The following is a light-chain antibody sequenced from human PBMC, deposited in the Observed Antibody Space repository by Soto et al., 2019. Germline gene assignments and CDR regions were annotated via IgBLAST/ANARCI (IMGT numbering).Light chain of an antibody. Sequence: QSALTQPASVSGSPGQSITISCTGSSSALGSYRLVSWYQHHPGKVPKLIIYEGSKRPSEVSNRFSGSEPGNTASLTISGLQAEDEADYYCCSSAPNRTIVFGTGTKLTVL. CDR2: EGS. J-gene: IGLJ1*01. CDR1: SSALGSYRL. CDR3: CSSAPNRTIV. V-gene: IGLV2-23*01.